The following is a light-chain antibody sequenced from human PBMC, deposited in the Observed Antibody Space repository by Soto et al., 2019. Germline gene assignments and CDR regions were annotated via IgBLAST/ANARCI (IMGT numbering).Light chain of an antibody. CDR3: SSFTRSNTWV. CDR1: SSDIGVYNY. J-gene: IGLJ3*02. CDR2: EVS. V-gene: IGLV2-14*01. Sequence: QSVLTQPASVSGSPGQSITISCTGTSSDIGVYNYVSWYQQHPGKAPKLVICEVSNRPSGVSIRFSGSKSGNTASLTVSGLQAEDEADYYCSSFTRSNTWVIGGGTKLTVL.